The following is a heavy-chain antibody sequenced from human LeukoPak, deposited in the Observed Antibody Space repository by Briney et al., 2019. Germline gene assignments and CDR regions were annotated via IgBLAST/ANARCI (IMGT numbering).Heavy chain of an antibody. V-gene: IGHV3-20*04. CDR3: ARELYYDSSNIDY. J-gene: IGHJ4*02. CDR2: INWNGDNT. D-gene: IGHD3-22*01. CDR1: GFTFDDYG. Sequence: GGSLRLSCAASGFTFDDYGMSWVRQAPGKGLGWVSGINWNGDNTGYADSVKGRFTVSRDNAKSSLYLQMNSLRAEDTALYYCARELYYDSSNIDYWGQGTLVTVSS.